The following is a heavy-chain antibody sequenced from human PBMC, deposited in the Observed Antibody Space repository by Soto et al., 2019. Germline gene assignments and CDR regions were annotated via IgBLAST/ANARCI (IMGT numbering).Heavy chain of an antibody. CDR2: INHSGST. CDR3: ARRAPYCSGGSCYSSYYYYGMDV. Sequence: QVQLQQWGAGLLKPSETLSLTCAVYGGSFSGYYWSWIRQPPGKGLEWIGEINHSGSTNYNPSLKSRVTISVDTSKNQFSLKLSSVTAADTAVYYCARRAPYCSGGSCYSSYYYYGMDVWCQGTTVTVSS. D-gene: IGHD2-15*01. J-gene: IGHJ6*02. V-gene: IGHV4-34*01. CDR1: GGSFSGYY.